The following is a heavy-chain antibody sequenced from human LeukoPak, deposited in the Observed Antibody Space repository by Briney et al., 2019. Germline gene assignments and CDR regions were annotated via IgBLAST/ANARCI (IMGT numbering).Heavy chain of an antibody. CDR3: ARAAGQQLVLGMVFDY. J-gene: IGHJ4*02. D-gene: IGHD6-13*01. Sequence: SVKVSCKASGGTFSSYAISWVRQAPGQGLEWMGGIIPIFGTANYAQKFQGRVTITTDESTSTAYMELSSLRSEDTAVYYCARAAGQQLVLGMVFDYWGQGTLVTVSS. CDR1: GGTFSSYA. V-gene: IGHV1-69*05. CDR2: IIPIFGTA.